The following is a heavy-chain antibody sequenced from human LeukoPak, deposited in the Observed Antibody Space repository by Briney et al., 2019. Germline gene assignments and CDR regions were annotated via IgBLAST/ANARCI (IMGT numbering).Heavy chain of an antibody. CDR3: ATVAVAGTAKELDY. J-gene: IGHJ4*02. CDR2: FDPEDGET. CDR1: GYTLTELS. D-gene: IGHD6-19*01. V-gene: IGHV1-24*01. Sequence: GASVKVSCKVSGYTLTELSMYWVRQAPGKGLEWMGGFDPEDGETIYAQKFQGRVTMTEDTSTDTAYMGLSSLRSEDTAVYYCATVAVAGTAKELDYWGQGTLVTVSS.